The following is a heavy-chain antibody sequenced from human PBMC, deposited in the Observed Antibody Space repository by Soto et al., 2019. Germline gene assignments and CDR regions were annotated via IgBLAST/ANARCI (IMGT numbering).Heavy chain of an antibody. V-gene: IGHV1-18*01. CDR3: ARDPIVVVVAATVYYYYGMDV. D-gene: IGHD2-15*01. Sequence: QVQLVQSGAEVKKPGASVKVSCKASGYTFISYGISWVRQAPGQGLEWMGWISAYNGNTNYAQKLQGRVTMTTDTSTSTAYMELRSLRSDDTAVYYCARDPIVVVVAATVYYYYGMDVWGQGTTVTVSS. CDR1: GYTFISYG. J-gene: IGHJ6*02. CDR2: ISAYNGNT.